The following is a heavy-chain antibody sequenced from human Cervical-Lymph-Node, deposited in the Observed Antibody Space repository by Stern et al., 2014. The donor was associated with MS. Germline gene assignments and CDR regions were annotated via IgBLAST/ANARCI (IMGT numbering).Heavy chain of an antibody. CDR3: ALSSETSDRWYSLGYDL. CDR2: IFPVFGTP. Sequence: VQLEQSGAEATKPGSSAKVSCKASGGTFSKFPSSWVRQAPGQGLEWMGGIFPVFGTPTYAQEFRGRVTITADVSTSTVYMELSSLRSDDTAVYYCALSSETSDRWYSLGYDLWGQGTLVTVSS. CDR1: GGTFSKFP. V-gene: IGHV1-69*01. D-gene: IGHD6-13*01. J-gene: IGHJ5*02.